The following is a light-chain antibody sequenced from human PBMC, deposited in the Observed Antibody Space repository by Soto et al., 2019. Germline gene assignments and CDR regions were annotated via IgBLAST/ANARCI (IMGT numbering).Light chain of an antibody. J-gene: IGLJ1*01. CDR2: EVS. Sequence: QSALTQPASVSGSPGQSITISCTGTSSDVGGYNYVSWYQQHPGKAPKLMIYEVSNRPSGVSNRFSGSKSCNTASLTISGLQAEDEADYYCSSYTSSSIAYVFGTGTKLTVL. CDR1: SSDVGGYNY. CDR3: SSYTSSSIAYV. V-gene: IGLV2-14*01.